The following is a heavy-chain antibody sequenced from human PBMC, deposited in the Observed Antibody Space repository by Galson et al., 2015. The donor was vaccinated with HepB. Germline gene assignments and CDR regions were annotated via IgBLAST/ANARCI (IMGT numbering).Heavy chain of an antibody. V-gene: IGHV3-20*04. D-gene: IGHD3-10*01. CDR2: INKNGATR. CDR3: ARVASDYGSGSYKAPPDN. J-gene: IGHJ4*02. CDR1: GFTFDDYG. Sequence: LRLSCAASGFTFDDYGMNWVRQAPGKGLEWVSGINKNGATRGYADSVKGRFTISRDNAKNSLYLQMNSLTAGDTALYYCARVASDYGSGSYKAPPDNWGQGTLVTVSS.